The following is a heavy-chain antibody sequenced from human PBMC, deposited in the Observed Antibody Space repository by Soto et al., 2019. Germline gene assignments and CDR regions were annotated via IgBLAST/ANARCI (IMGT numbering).Heavy chain of an antibody. CDR3: AREGGGMDV. J-gene: IGHJ6*02. D-gene: IGHD3-16*01. V-gene: IGHV4-4*02. Sequence: SETLSLTCAVSGGSISSSNWRSWCRQPPGKGLEWIGDIYHSGSTNYNPSLKRRVTISVDKSKNQFSLKLSSVTAADTAVYYCAREGGGMDVWGQGTTVTVSS. CDR1: GGSISSSNW. CDR2: IYHSGST.